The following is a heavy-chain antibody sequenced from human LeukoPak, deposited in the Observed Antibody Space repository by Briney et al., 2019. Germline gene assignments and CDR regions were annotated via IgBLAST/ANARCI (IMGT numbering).Heavy chain of an antibody. Sequence: SETLSLTCTVSGGSISSSSYYWGWIRQPPGKGLEWIGSIYYSGSTYYNPSLKSRVTISVDTSKNQFSLKLSSVTAADTAVYYCARVRDCSSTSCRPPYYYYYMDVWGKGTTVTVSS. D-gene: IGHD2-2*01. V-gene: IGHV4-39*07. J-gene: IGHJ6*03. CDR3: ARVRDCSSTSCRPPYYYYYMDV. CDR1: GGSISSSSYY. CDR2: IYYSGST.